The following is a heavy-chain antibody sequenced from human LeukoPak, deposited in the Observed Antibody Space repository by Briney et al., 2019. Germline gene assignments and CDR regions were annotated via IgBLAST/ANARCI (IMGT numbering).Heavy chain of an antibody. CDR2: ISGSGGST. D-gene: IGHD3-9*01. V-gene: IGHV3-23*01. CDR1: GFTFSTYA. J-gene: IGHJ4*02. Sequence: GGSLRLSCAASGFTFSTYAMSWFRQAPGKGLEWVSAISGSGGSTYYADSVKGRFTISRDNSKNTLYMQMNSLRAEDTAVYYCAKPPPPRAHYDILTGPFDYWGQGTLVTVSS. CDR3: AKPPPPRAHYDILTGPFDY.